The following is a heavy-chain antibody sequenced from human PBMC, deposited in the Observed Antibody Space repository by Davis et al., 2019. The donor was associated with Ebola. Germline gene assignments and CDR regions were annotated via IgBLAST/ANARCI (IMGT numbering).Heavy chain of an antibody. V-gene: IGHV3-74*01. CDR2: INSDGSST. D-gene: IGHD1-26*01. CDR3: ARGEGNWYFDL. CDR1: GFTFSSYW. J-gene: IGHJ2*01. Sequence: GESLKISCAASGFTFSSYWMHWVRQAPGKGLVWVSRINSDGSSTSYADSVKGRFTISRDNAKNTLYLQMNSLRAEDTAVYYCARGEGNWYFDLWGRGTLVTVSS.